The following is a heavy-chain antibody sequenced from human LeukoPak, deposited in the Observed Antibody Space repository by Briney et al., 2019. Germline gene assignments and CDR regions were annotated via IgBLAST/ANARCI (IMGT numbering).Heavy chain of an antibody. CDR1: GESLSGYY. Sequence: PETLSLTCAVYGESLSGYYWSWIRQPPGKGLEWIGEINHSGSTNYNPSLKSRVTISVDTSKNQFSLKLSSVTAADTAVYYCATSGGTLGPTNYFAYWGQGTLVTVSS. D-gene: IGHD3-16*01. CDR3: ATSGGTLGPTNYFAY. J-gene: IGHJ4*02. CDR2: INHSGST. V-gene: IGHV4-34*01.